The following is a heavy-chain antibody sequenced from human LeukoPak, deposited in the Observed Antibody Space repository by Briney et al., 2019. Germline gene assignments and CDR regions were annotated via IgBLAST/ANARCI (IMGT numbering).Heavy chain of an antibody. D-gene: IGHD3-22*01. CDR3: AKDEGYYDSSGYLDY. Sequence: PGGSLRLSCSASGFPFNTYAIHWVRQAPGKGLEYVAGISSNGDNTDFADSVKGRFTISRDNSKNTLYLQMNSLRAEDTAVYYCAKDEGYYDSSGYLDYWGQGTLVTVSS. J-gene: IGHJ4*02. CDR1: GFPFNTYA. CDR2: ISSNGDNT. V-gene: IGHV3-64*04.